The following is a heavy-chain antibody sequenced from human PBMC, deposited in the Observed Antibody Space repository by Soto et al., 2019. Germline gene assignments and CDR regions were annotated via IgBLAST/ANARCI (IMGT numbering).Heavy chain of an antibody. CDR2: IYYSGST. CDR3: ASTGDVLGVVTFDP. D-gene: IGHD3-3*01. CDR1: GGSISGSSYY. V-gene: IGHV4-39*02. Sequence: SETLSLTCIVSGGSISGSSYYWGWIRQPPGKGLEWIGTIYYSGSTYYNPSLKSRVTISVDTSKNHLSLKLSSVTAADTAVYYCASTGDVLGVVTFDPWGQGTLVTVSS. J-gene: IGHJ5*02.